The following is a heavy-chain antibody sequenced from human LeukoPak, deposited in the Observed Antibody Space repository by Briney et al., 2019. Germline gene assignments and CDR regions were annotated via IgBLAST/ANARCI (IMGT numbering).Heavy chain of an antibody. V-gene: IGHV1-18*01. D-gene: IGHD6-13*01. J-gene: IGHJ5*02. CDR2: ISAYNGHT. CDR1: GYSFTNYG. CDR3: ARDQQFGIAAVHSWFDP. Sequence: ASVEDFRKGSGYSFTNYGFNWVRQAPGQGLEWLGWISAYNGHTIYGQKFQGKVTMTTDTSTSTAYMELRNLMSDDTAVYYCARDQQFGIAAVHSWFDPWGKG.